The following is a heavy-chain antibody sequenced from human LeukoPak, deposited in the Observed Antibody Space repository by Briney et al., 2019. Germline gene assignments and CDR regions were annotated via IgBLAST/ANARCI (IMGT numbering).Heavy chain of an antibody. CDR2: INQDGSVS. CDR1: GFNFYTYW. Sequence: PGGSLRLSCAASGFNFYTYWMNWVRQAPGKGVEWLANINQDGSVSHYVDSVKGRFTISRDNAKNSIYLQMNSLRAEDTAVYYCARDCSVTGGLDSWGQGTLVPVSS. D-gene: IGHD2-15*01. V-gene: IGHV3-7*01. CDR3: ARDCSVTGGLDS. J-gene: IGHJ4*02.